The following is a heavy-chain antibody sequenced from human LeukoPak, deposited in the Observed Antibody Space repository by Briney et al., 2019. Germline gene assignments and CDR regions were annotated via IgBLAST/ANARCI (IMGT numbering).Heavy chain of an antibody. CDR3: ANVGQLYYYGSGSSFRY. CDR1: GFTFSNYA. Sequence: GRSLRLSCATSGFTFSNYAIHWVRQAPGKGLEWVAVISYDGSNKYYADSVKGRFTISRDNSKNTLYLQMNSLRAEDTAVYYCANVGQLYYYGSGSSFRYWGQGTLVTVSS. D-gene: IGHD3-10*01. CDR2: ISYDGSNK. V-gene: IGHV3-30*04. J-gene: IGHJ4*02.